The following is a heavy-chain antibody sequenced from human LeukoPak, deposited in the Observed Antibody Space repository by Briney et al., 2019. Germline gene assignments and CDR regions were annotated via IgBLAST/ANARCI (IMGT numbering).Heavy chain of an antibody. V-gene: IGHV3-74*01. CDR1: GFTFSSYW. J-gene: IGHJ2*01. CDR3: AKVKPYWYFDL. Sequence: GGSLRLSCAASGFTFSSYWMHWVRQAPGKGLAWVSRINSDGSSTRYADSVKGRFTISRDNAKNTLYLQVNRLRAEDTAVYFCAKVKPYWYFDLWGRGTLVTVSS. CDR2: INSDGSST.